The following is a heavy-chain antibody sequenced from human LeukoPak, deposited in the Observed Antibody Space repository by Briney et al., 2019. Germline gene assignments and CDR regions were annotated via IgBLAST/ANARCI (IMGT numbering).Heavy chain of an antibody. CDR1: GYTFTGFY. Sequence: ASVKVSCKASGYTFTGFYMQWVRQAPGQGLEWMGWINPNSGGTNYAQKFQGRVTMTRDSSVSTAYMELSRLTSDDTAVYYCARVLGYSSSPRTFDYWGQGTLVTVSS. D-gene: IGHD6-6*01. CDR2: INPNSGGT. J-gene: IGHJ4*02. V-gene: IGHV1-2*02. CDR3: ARVLGYSSSPRTFDY.